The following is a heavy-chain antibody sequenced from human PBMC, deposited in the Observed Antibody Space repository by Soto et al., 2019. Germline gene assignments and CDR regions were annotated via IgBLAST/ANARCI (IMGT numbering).Heavy chain of an antibody. V-gene: IGHV4-39*01. CDR3: ARHRLQPYYFDY. D-gene: IGHD6-25*01. J-gene: IGHJ4*02. Sequence: PSETLPLTCTVSGGSISSSSYYWGWIRQPPGKGLEWIGSIYYSGSTYYNPSLKSRVTISVDTSKNQFSLKLSSVTAADTAVYYCARHRLQPYYFDYWGQGTLVTVSS. CDR1: GGSISSSSYY. CDR2: IYYSGST.